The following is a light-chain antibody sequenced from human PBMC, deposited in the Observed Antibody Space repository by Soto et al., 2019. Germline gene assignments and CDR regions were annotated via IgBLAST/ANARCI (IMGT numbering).Light chain of an antibody. J-gene: IGKJ5*01. V-gene: IGKV3-20*01. Sequence: EIVFTQSPATLSLSPGERATLSFRASQSVSSYLAWYQQKPGQAPRLLIYGASTRATGIPDRFSGSGSGTDFTLTIGRLEPEDFAVYYCQQYGSSPTFGEGTRLEIK. CDR2: GAS. CDR1: QSVSSY. CDR3: QQYGSSPT.